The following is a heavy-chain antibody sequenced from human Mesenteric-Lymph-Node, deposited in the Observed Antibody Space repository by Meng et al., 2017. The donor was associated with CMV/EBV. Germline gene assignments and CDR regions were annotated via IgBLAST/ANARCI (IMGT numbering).Heavy chain of an antibody. CDR2: ISSSSSYI. Sequence: GESLKISCAASGFTFSSYAMSWVRQAPGKGLEWVSSISSSSSYIYYADSVKGRFTISRDNAKNSLYLQMNSLRAEDTAVYYCARGVVIKGNDYWGQGTLVTVSS. D-gene: IGHD3-3*01. CDR1: GFTFSSYA. V-gene: IGHV3-21*01. J-gene: IGHJ4*02. CDR3: ARGVVIKGNDY.